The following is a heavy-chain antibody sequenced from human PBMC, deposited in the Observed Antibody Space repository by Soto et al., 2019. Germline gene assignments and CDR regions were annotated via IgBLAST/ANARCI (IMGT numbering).Heavy chain of an antibody. CDR1: GFTFSSDW. V-gene: IGHV3-74*01. Sequence: EVQLVESGGGLVQPGGSLRLSCAVSGFTFSSDWMHWVRQAPGKGLVWVSRINSDGSSTSYADSVKCRFTISRDNAKNTLYLQMNSLRAEDTAVYYGASTVVTGYWGQGTLVTVSS. D-gene: IGHD2-15*01. CDR2: INSDGSST. J-gene: IGHJ4*02. CDR3: ASTVVTGY.